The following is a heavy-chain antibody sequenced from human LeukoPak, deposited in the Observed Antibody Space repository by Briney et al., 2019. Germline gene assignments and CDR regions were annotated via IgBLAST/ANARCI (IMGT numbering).Heavy chain of an antibody. CDR3: ARSCSSTSCYGGFDY. V-gene: IGHV3-21*01. CDR2: ISSSSSYI. D-gene: IGHD2-2*01. CDR1: GFTFSSYS. J-gene: IGHJ4*02. Sequence: GGSLRLSCAASGFTFSSYSMNWVRQAPGKGLEWVSSISSSSSYIYYADSVKGRFTISRDNAKNSLYLQMNSLRAEDTAVYYCARSCSSTSCYGGFDYWGQGTLVTVSS.